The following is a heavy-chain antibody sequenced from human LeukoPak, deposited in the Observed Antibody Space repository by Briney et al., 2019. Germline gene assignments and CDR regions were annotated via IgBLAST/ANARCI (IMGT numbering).Heavy chain of an antibody. Sequence: SETLSLTCGVSGGSVSSYSWSWIRQPPGKGLEWIGEINPVGLTNYNPSLKSRVTISVDTSKNQFSLKLSSVTAADTAVYYCARGEYCSGGSCYFNYWGQGTLVTVSS. CDR3: ARGEYCSGGSCYFNY. J-gene: IGHJ4*02. CDR2: INPVGLT. D-gene: IGHD2-15*01. CDR1: GGSVSSYS. V-gene: IGHV4-34*01.